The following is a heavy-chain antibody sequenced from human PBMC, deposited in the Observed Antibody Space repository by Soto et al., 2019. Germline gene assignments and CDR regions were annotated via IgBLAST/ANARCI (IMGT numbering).Heavy chain of an antibody. D-gene: IGHD3-22*01. Sequence: ASVKVSCKASGYTFTSYYMHWVRQAPGQGLEWMGIINPSGGSTSYAQKFQGRVTMTRDTSTSTVYMQMNSLRAEDSAAYYCVKRFYFDGTGDYYDPRYFDFWGQGALVTVSS. CDR1: GYTFTSYY. V-gene: IGHV1-46*01. CDR2: INPSGGST. J-gene: IGHJ4*02. CDR3: VKRFYFDGTGDYYDPRYFDF.